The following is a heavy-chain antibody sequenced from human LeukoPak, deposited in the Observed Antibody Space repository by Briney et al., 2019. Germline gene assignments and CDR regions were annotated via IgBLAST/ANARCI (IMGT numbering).Heavy chain of an antibody. Sequence: SETLSLTCTVSGGSISSYYWSWLRQPPGKGLEWVGYIYYSGSTNYNPSLKSRVTISVDTSKNQFSLKLSSVTAADTAVYYCARGGITIFGVVVKPFDPWGQGTLVTVS. J-gene: IGHJ5*02. V-gene: IGHV4-59*08. CDR1: GGSISSYY. CDR2: IYYSGST. CDR3: ARGGITIFGVVVKPFDP. D-gene: IGHD3-3*01.